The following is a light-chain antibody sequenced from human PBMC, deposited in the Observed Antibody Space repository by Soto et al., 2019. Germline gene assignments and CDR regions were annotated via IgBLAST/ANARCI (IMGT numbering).Light chain of an antibody. CDR1: QSVGSD. Sequence: EIVMTQSPATLSVSPVERATLSCRASQSVGSDLAWYQQKPGQAPRLLVYGASSRATGISDRFSGSGSGTDFTLTISRLEPEDFAVYYCQHYVSPPITFGQGTRLEI. J-gene: IGKJ5*01. CDR3: QHYVSPPIT. V-gene: IGKV3D-15*01. CDR2: GAS.